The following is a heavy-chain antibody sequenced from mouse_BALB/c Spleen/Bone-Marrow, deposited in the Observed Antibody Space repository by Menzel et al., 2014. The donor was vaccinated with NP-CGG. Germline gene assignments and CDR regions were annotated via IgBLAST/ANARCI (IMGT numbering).Heavy chain of an antibody. Sequence: EVKLVESGAELVKPGASVKLSCTASGFNIKDTYMHWVKQRPEQGLEWIGRIDPANGNTKYDPKFQGKATITADTSSNTAYLQLSSLTSEGTAVYYCARSGYGSSLVAYWGQGTLVTVSA. CDR3: ARSGYGSSLVAY. D-gene: IGHD1-1*01. V-gene: IGHV14-3*02. CDR2: IDPANGNT. J-gene: IGHJ3*01. CDR1: GFNIKDTY.